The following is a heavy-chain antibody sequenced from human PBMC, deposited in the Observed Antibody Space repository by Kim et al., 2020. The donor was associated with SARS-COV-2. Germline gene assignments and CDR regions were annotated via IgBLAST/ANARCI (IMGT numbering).Heavy chain of an antibody. J-gene: IGHJ4*02. CDR1: GYTLTELS. Sequence: SVKVSCKVSGYTLTELSMHWVRQAPGKGLEWMGGFDPEDGETIYAQKFQGRVTMTEDTSTDTAYMELSSLRSEDTAVYYCATSIFGVVTKGVYWGQGTLVTVSS. V-gene: IGHV1-24*01. CDR2: FDPEDGET. CDR3: ATSIFGVVTKGVY. D-gene: IGHD3-3*01.